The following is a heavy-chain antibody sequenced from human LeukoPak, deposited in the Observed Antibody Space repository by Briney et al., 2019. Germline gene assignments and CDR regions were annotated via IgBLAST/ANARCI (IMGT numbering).Heavy chain of an antibody. CDR2: ISVYKGTA. CDR3: ARGGDHHDY. V-gene: IGHV1-18*01. Sequence: GASVNASCKASGYIFTTYGIAWVRQAPGQGLGWMGWISVYKGTANYAPSLQGRVTMTRDKSTNTAYMELRSLRSDDTAVYYCARGGDHHDYWGQGTLVTVSS. J-gene: IGHJ4*02. D-gene: IGHD2-21*02. CDR1: GYIFTTYG.